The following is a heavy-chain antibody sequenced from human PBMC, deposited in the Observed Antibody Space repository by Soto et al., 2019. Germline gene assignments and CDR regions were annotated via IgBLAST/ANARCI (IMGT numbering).Heavy chain of an antibody. CDR3: AKEDDDGDYFSY. Sequence: EVQLVASGGGLVQPGRSLSLSCAASGFTFDDYAMHWVRQAPGKGLVWVSGISWNSGSIGYADSVKGRFTISRDNAKNCLYLQMNSLRAEDAALYYCAKEDDDGDYFSYWGQVTLVIVSS. CDR1: GFTFDDYA. D-gene: IGHD4-17*01. J-gene: IGHJ4*02. V-gene: IGHV3-9*01. CDR2: ISWNSGSI.